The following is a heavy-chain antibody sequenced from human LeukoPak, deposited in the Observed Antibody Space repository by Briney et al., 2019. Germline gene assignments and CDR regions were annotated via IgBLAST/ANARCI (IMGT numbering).Heavy chain of an antibody. J-gene: IGHJ5*02. CDR2: INIDGSST. Sequence: QPGGSLRLSCAASGFTFSSYWMHWVRQAPGKGLVWVSRINIDGSSTSYADSVKGRFTISRDNAKNTLYLQMNSLRAEDTAVYYCARSRDYGDGRIGSYWFDPWGQGTLVTVSS. CDR3: ARSRDYGDGRIGSYWFDP. V-gene: IGHV3-74*01. CDR1: GFTFSSYW. D-gene: IGHD4-17*01.